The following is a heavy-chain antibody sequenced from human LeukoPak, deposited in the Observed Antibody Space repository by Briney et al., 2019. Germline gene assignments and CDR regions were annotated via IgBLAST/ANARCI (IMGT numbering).Heavy chain of an antibody. CDR3: ARENIVGATIDY. J-gene: IGHJ4*02. Sequence: SETLSLTCTVSGGSISSYYWSWIRQPPGKGLEWIGYIYYSGSTNYNPSLKSRVTISVDTSKNQFSLELSSVTAADTAVYYCARENIVGATIDYWGQGTLVTVSS. CDR1: GGSISSYY. CDR2: IYYSGST. D-gene: IGHD1-26*01. V-gene: IGHV4-59*12.